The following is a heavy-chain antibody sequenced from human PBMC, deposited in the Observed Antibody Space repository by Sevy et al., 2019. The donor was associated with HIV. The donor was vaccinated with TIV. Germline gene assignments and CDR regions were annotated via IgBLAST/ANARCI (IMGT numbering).Heavy chain of an antibody. CDR1: GFSFSSYG. Sequence: GGCLRLSCAASGFSFSSYGMHWVRQAPGKGLEWVALVWYDGSDKYYADSVKGRFTISRDNSKNTLYLQMNSLRVEDTAVYYCARDSGLQLFRYWGQGTLVTVSS. CDR2: VWYDGSDK. D-gene: IGHD1-1*01. CDR3: ARDSGLQLFRY. J-gene: IGHJ4*02. V-gene: IGHV3-33*01.